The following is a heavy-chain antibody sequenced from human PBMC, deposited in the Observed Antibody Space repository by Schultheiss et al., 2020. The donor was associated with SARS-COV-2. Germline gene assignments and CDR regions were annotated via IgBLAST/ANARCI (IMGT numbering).Heavy chain of an antibody. D-gene: IGHD6-19*01. Sequence: ASVKVSCKASGYTFTSYYMHWVRQAPGQGLEWMGWINAGNGNTKYSQKFQGRVTMTTDTSTSTAYMELRSLRSDDTAVYYCARPVGIAVAGTQAFDIWGQGTMVTVSS. J-gene: IGHJ3*02. CDR2: INAGNGNT. CDR1: GYTFTSYY. CDR3: ARPVGIAVAGTQAFDI. V-gene: IGHV1-18*04.